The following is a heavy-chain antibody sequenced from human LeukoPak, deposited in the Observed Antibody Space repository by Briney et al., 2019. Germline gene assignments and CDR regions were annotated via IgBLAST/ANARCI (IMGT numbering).Heavy chain of an antibody. CDR3: ASLGYCSSTSCFNIGYYYMGV. D-gene: IGHD2-2*03. CDR2: INPNSGGT. CDR1: GGTFSSYA. Sequence: GSSVKVSCKASGGTFSSYAISWVRQAPGQGLEWMGWINPNSGGTNYAQKFQGRVTMTRDTSISTAYMELSRLRSDDTAVYYCASLGYCSSTSCFNIGYYYMGVWDKGTTVTVSS. J-gene: IGHJ6*03. V-gene: IGHV1-2*02.